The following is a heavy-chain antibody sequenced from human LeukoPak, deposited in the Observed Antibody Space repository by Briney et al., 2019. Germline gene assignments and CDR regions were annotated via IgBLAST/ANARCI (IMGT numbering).Heavy chain of an antibody. CDR1: GFTFSSYS. D-gene: IGHD2-15*01. J-gene: IGHJ6*02. Sequence: GGSLRLSCAASGFTFSSYSMNWVRQAPGKGPEWVSSISSRSTYIYYADSVKGRFTISRDNAKSSLYLQMNSLKAEDTAVYYCATDSKGGYDYYYYGMDVWGQGTTVTVSS. V-gene: IGHV3-21*01. CDR2: ISSRSTYI. CDR3: ATDSKGGYDYYYYGMDV.